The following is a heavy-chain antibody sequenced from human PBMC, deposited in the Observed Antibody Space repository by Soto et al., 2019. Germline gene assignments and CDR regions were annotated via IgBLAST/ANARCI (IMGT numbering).Heavy chain of an antibody. CDR2: IIPIFDTA. Sequence: QVQLVQSGAEVKNPGSSVKVSCKASGGTFSSYAFSWVRQAPGQRLEWMGGIIPIFDTANYAQSFQGRVTITADESTNTAYMELSSLISDDTDVYYCARGHGYNGAHFDYWGQGTLVTVSS. CDR3: ARGHGYNGAHFDY. D-gene: IGHD6-25*01. V-gene: IGHV1-69*01. J-gene: IGHJ4*02. CDR1: GGTFSSYA.